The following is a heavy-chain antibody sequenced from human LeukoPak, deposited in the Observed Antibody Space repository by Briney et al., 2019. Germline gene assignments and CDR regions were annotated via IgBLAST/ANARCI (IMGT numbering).Heavy chain of an antibody. V-gene: IGHV6-1*01. Sequence: SQTLSLTCAISVDSVSSTSAAWNWIRQSPARGLEWLGRTFYRSKWKYDYAPSVKSRITVKPETSKNQFSLQLDSVTPEDTAVYYCARSSGWFDYWGQGILVTVSS. J-gene: IGHJ4*02. D-gene: IGHD6-19*01. CDR1: VDSVSSTSAA. CDR2: TFYRSKWKY. CDR3: ARSSGWFDY.